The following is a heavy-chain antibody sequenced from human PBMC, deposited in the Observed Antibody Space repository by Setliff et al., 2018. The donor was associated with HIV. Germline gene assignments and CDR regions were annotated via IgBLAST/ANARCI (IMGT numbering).Heavy chain of an antibody. V-gene: IGHV4-4*02. Sequence: SETLSLTCTVSGGPIRSPNWWSWVRQPPGKGLEWIVEIFHGGNTNYSPSLESRVTLSVDKSKNQFPLRLSSVTAADTAVYYFATLAAAGESYDYWGQGSLVTVSS. J-gene: IGHJ4*02. D-gene: IGHD6-13*01. CDR1: GGPIRSPNW. CDR3: ATLAAAGESYDY. CDR2: IFHGGNT.